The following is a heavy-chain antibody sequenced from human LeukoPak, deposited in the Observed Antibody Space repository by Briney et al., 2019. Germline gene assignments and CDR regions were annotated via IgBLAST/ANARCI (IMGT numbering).Heavy chain of an antibody. CDR2: FDPEDGET. Sequence: ASVKVSCKVSGYTVTALVMHWVRQAPGKGLEWMGGFDPEDGETFYAQKFQGRVTMTEDISTDTAYMELRSLRSEDTAVYYCATAPRRYGYNYDYWGQGTLVTVSS. J-gene: IGHJ4*02. D-gene: IGHD5-24*01. CDR1: GYTVTALV. V-gene: IGHV1-24*01. CDR3: ATAPRRYGYNYDY.